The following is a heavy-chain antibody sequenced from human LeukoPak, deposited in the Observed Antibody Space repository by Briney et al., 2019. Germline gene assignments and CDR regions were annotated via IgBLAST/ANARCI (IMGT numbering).Heavy chain of an antibody. J-gene: IGHJ4*02. CDR1: GFTFNTNA. CDR2: ISGRTGGT. CDR3: AKGRGTNSGPTLDY. V-gene: IGHV3-23*01. Sequence: GGSLRLSCAASGFTFNTNAMSWVRQAPGKGLEWVSAISGRTGGTYYADSVKGRFTISRDNSKSTLYLQMDSLRAEDTAVYYCAKGRGTNSGPTLDYWGQGTLVTVSS. D-gene: IGHD6-19*01.